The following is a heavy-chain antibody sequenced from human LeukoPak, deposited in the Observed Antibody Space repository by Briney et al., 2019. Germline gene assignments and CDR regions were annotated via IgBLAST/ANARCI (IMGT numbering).Heavy chain of an antibody. CDR1: GFTSSSYA. CDR2: ISGSGGST. J-gene: IGHJ5*02. CDR3: AKDAYGDYGAGVWFDP. D-gene: IGHD4-17*01. V-gene: IGHV3-23*01. Sequence: GGSLRLSCAASGFTSSSYAMSWVRQAPGKGLEWVSAISGSGGSTYYADSVKGRFTISRDNSKNTLYLQMNSLRAEDTAVYYCAKDAYGDYGAGVWFDPWGQGTLVTVSS.